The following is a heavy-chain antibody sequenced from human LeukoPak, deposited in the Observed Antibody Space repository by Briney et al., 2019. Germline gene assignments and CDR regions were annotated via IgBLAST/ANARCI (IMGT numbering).Heavy chain of an antibody. CDR1: GGSISSYY. CDR2: FYYSGNT. V-gene: IGHV4-59*01. J-gene: IGHJ4*02. D-gene: IGHD6-13*01. CDR3: ARRIASSGKGFDY. Sequence: PSETLSLTCTVSGGSISSYYWSWIRQPPGKGLEWIGYFYYSGNTNYNPSLKSRVTISVDTSKSQFSLKLSSVTAADTAVYYCARRIASSGKGFDYWGQGTLVTVSS.